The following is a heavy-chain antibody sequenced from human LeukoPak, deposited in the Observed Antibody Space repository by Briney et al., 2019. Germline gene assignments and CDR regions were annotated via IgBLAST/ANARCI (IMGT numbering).Heavy chain of an antibody. CDR1: GGSISSYY. D-gene: IGHD3-22*01. V-gene: IGHV4-59*01. CDR2: IYYSGST. Sequence: SETLSLTCTVSGGSISSYYWSWIRQPPGKGLEWIGYIYYSGSTNYNPSLKSRVTISVDTSKNQFSLKLSSVTAADTAVYYCARGGYYYDSSGYYFFDYWGQGTLVTVSS. CDR3: ARGGYYYDSSGYYFFDY. J-gene: IGHJ4*02.